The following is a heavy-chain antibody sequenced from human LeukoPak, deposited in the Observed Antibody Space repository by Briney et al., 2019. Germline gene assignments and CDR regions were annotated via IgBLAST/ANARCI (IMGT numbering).Heavy chain of an antibody. D-gene: IGHD3-10*01. CDR2: INHSGST. CDR1: GGSFSGYY. CDR3: ARDRRLLWFGELDRFDY. Sequence: SETLSLTCAVYGGSFSGYYWSWIRQPPGKGLEWIGEINHSGSTNYNPSLKSRVTISVDTSKNQFSLKLSSVTAADTAVYYCARDRRLLWFGELDRFDYWGQGTLVTVSS. V-gene: IGHV4-34*01. J-gene: IGHJ4*02.